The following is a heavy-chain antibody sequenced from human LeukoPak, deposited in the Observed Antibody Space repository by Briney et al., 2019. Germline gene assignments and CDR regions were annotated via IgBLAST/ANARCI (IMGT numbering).Heavy chain of an antibody. CDR2: FDPGDGGT. Sequence: ASVKVSCKVSGSTLTDLSVHWVRQAPGGGLEWLGGFDPGDGGTLYTEKFKGRLTMTTDTSTSTAYMELRSLRSDDTAVYYCARDVSVVGYSSSGDAFDIWGQGTMVTVSS. D-gene: IGHD6-13*01. CDR1: GSTLTDLS. CDR3: ARDVSVVGYSSSGDAFDI. J-gene: IGHJ3*02. V-gene: IGHV1-24*01.